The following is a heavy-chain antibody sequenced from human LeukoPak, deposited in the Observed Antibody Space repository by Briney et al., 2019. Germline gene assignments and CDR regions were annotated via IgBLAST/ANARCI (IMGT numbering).Heavy chain of an antibody. Sequence: GESLKISCKGSGYIFTSYWITWVRQMPGKGLEWMGMIDPTDSYTNYSPSFQGHVTISTDKSISTAYLQWSSLKASDTAIYYCARRGRSSSNFDFWGQGTLVTVSS. CDR1: GYIFTSYW. D-gene: IGHD6-6*01. J-gene: IGHJ4*02. V-gene: IGHV5-10-1*01. CDR3: ARRGRSSSNFDF. CDR2: IDPTDSYT.